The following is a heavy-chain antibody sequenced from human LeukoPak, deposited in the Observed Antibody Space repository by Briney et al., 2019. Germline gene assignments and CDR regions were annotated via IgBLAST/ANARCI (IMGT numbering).Heavy chain of an antibody. CDR1: GFIFSSSW. CDR3: ARVYRSSSGYCFDY. J-gene: IGHJ4*02. CDR2: IKQDGSEK. Sequence: GGSLRLSCAASGFIFSSSWMSWVRQAPGKGLEWVAYIKQDGSEKYYVDSVKGRFTISRDNAKSSLYLQMNSLRAEDTAVYYCARVYRSSSGYCFDYWGQGTLVTVSS. V-gene: IGHV3-7*01. D-gene: IGHD6-6*01.